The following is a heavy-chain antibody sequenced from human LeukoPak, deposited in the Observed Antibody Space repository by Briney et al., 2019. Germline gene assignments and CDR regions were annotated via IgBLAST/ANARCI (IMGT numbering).Heavy chain of an antibody. D-gene: IGHD3-10*01. CDR1: GGSISSYY. CDR2: IYTSGST. V-gene: IGHV4-4*07. CDR3: ARDTYYNGSGSYGLDY. Sequence: SETLSLTCTVSGGSISSYYWSWIRQPAGKGLEWIGRIYTSGSTNYSPSLKSRVTMSVDTSKNQFSLKLSSVTAADTAVYYCARDTYYNGSGSYGLDYWGQGTLVTVSS. J-gene: IGHJ4*02.